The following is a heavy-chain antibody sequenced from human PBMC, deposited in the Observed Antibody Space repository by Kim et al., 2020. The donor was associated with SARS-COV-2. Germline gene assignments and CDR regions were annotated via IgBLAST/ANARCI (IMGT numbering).Heavy chain of an antibody. J-gene: IGHJ4*02. D-gene: IGHD1-26*01. CDR2: T. Sequence: TNFAQKFQGRVTMTRDTSISTAYMELSRLRSDDTAVFYCARGNSASPIDYWGQGTLITVSS. CDR3: ARGNSASPIDY. V-gene: IGHV1-2*02.